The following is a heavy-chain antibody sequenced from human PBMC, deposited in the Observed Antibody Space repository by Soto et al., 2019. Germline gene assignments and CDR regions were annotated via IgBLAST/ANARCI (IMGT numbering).Heavy chain of an antibody. J-gene: IGHJ4*02. V-gene: IGHV1-2*04. D-gene: IGHD4-17*01. CDR3: ARDSPGFDYVMGSGGFDY. CDR2: INPNSGGT. CDR1: GYTFTGYY. Sequence: QVQLVQSGAEVKKPGASVKVSCKASGYTFTGYYMHWVRQAPGQGLEWMGWINPNSGGTNYAQKFKGWVPMTRDTAVSTAYRVRGRLRSDDTAVYYCARDSPGFDYVMGSGGFDYWGQGTLVTVSS.